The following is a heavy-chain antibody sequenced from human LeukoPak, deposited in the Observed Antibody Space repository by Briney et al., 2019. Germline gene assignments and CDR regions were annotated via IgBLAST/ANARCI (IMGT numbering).Heavy chain of an antibody. CDR2: IYYSGST. CDR3: ARAVYGDPYYFDY. V-gene: IGHV4-31*03. J-gene: IGHJ4*02. Sequence: SETLSLTCTVSGGSISSGGYYWSWIRQPPGKGLEWIGYIYYSGSTYYNPSLKSRVTISVDTSKNQFSLKLSSVTAADTAVYYCARAVYGDPYYFDYWGQGTLVTVSS. D-gene: IGHD4-17*01. CDR1: GGSISSGGYY.